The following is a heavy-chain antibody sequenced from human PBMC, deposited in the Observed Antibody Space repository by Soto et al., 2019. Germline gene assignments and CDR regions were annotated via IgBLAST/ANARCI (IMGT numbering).Heavy chain of an antibody. J-gene: IGHJ3*01. CDR2: IKEDGSVT. V-gene: IGHV3-7*01. CDR1: DFTISPYW. D-gene: IGHD3-10*01. Sequence: GGSLRLSCATSDFTISPYWMTWVRQTPGQGLEFVANIKEDGSVTNYVDSVKGRFTISRDNAKNSLYLQMNGLRAEDTAVYYCGTDQWGGAFDLWGRGTTVTVSS. CDR3: GTDQWGGAFDL.